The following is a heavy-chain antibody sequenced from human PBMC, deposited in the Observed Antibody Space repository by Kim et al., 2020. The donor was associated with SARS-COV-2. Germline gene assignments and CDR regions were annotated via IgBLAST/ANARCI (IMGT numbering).Heavy chain of an antibody. J-gene: IGHJ4*02. V-gene: IGHV3-30*04. Sequence: GGSLRLFCAASGFTFSSYAMHWVRQAPGKGLEWVAVISYDGSNKYYADSVKGRFTISRDNSKNTLYLQMNSLRAEDTAVYYCARVAAAGTGPIDYWGQGTLVTVSS. D-gene: IGHD6-13*01. CDR2: ISYDGSNK. CDR1: GFTFSSYA. CDR3: ARVAAAGTGPIDY.